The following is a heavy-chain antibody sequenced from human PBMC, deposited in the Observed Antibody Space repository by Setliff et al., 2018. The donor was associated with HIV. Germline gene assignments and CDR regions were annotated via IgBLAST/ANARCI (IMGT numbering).Heavy chain of an antibody. CDR3: TRGSKYSGYDTFDY. D-gene: IGHD5-12*01. CDR1: GFTFGDYA. J-gene: IGHJ4*02. Sequence: PGGSLRLSCTPSGFTFGDYAMSWVRQAPGKGLEWVGLIRSEAYGGTTEYAASVKGRFTISRDDSKSIAYLQMNSLKPEDTAVYYCTRGSKYSGYDTFDYWGQGTLVTVSS. CDR2: IRSEAYGGTT. V-gene: IGHV3-49*04.